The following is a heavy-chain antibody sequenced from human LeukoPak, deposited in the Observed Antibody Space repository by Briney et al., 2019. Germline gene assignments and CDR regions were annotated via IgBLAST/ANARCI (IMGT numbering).Heavy chain of an antibody. V-gene: IGHV3-33*08. CDR2: IWYDGSNK. D-gene: IGHD3-3*01. CDR3: ARDRITFRSGYYKYGMDV. CDR1: GFGIGASS. J-gene: IGHJ6*02. Sequence: AGGSLRLSCAASGFGIGASSINWVRQAPGKGLEWVAVIWYDGSNKYYADSVKGRFTISRDNSKNTLYLQMNSLRAEDTAVYYCARDRITFRSGYYKYGMDVWGQGTTVTVSS.